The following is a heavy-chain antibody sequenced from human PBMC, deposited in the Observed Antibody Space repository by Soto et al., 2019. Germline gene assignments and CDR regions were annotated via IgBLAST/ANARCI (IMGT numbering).Heavy chain of an antibody. Sequence: GGSLRLSCAASGFTFSDYWMTWFRQAPGKGLEWVANIKKDGGEEYYVDSVKGRFTISRDNAKNSVSLQMSSLRVEDSAVYYCARTGTTHYLGQGTLVTVSS. V-gene: IGHV3-7*05. D-gene: IGHD1-1*01. CDR3: ARTGTTHY. J-gene: IGHJ4*02. CDR2: IKKDGGEE. CDR1: GFTFSDYW.